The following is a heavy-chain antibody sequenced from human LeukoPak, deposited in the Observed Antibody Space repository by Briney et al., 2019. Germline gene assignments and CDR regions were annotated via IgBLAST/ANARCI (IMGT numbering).Heavy chain of an antibody. CDR1: GFTFSSYG. Sequence: GSLRLSCAASGFTFSSYGMSWVRQAPGKGLEWVSAISGSGGSTYYADSVKGRFTISRDNSKNTLYLQMNSLRAEDTAVYYCAKDLRDYGDYTPLDYWGQGTLVTVSS. D-gene: IGHD4-17*01. CDR3: AKDLRDYGDYTPLDY. J-gene: IGHJ4*02. V-gene: IGHV3-23*01. CDR2: ISGSGGST.